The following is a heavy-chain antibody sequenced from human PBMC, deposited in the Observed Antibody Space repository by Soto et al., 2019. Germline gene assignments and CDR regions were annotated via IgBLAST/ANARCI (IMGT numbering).Heavy chain of an antibody. J-gene: IGHJ6*02. D-gene: IGHD4-17*01. CDR1: GGSFSGYY. CDR3: ARFRLNFDYGDYIWYYYGMDV. V-gene: IGHV4-34*01. CDR2: INHSGST. Sequence: SETLSLTCAVYGGSFSGYYWSWIRQPPGKGLEWIGEINHSGSTNYNPSLKSRVTISVDTSKNQFSLKLSSVTAADTAVYYCARFRLNFDYGDYIWYYYGMDVWGQGTTVTVSS.